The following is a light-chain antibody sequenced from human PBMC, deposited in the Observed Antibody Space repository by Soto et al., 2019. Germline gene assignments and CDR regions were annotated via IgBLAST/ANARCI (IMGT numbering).Light chain of an antibody. CDR3: AAWDDSLNGHYI. CDR2: SNN. Sequence: QSAQTQPPSASGTPGQGVTISCSGISSNIGEFTVNWYQQLPRTAPKVLIYSNNQRPSGVPDRFSGSKSGTSASLAISGLQSEDEADYYCAAWDDSLNGHYIFGTGTKVT. V-gene: IGLV1-44*01. CDR1: SSNIGEFT. J-gene: IGLJ1*01.